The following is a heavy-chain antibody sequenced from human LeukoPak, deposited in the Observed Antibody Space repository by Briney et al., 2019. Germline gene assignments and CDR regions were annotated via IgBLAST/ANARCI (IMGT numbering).Heavy chain of an antibody. CDR1: GFTFSSYS. CDR2: ISSSSSYI. J-gene: IGHJ4*02. Sequence: GGSLRLSCAASGFTFSSYSMNWVRQAPGKGLEWVSSISSSSSYIYYADSVKGRSTISRDNAKNSLYLQMNGLRAEDTAVYYCAPDSGGLIDYWGQGTLVTVSS. D-gene: IGHD1-26*01. CDR3: APDSGGLIDY. V-gene: IGHV3-21*01.